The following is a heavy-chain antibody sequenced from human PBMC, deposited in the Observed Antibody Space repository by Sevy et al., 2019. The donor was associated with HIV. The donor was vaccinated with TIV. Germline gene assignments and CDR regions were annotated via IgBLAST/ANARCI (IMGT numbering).Heavy chain of an antibody. CDR2: MSPKSGNP. CDR3: GSGGSGDVWNYEYYYYGMDV. J-gene: IGHJ6*02. V-gene: IGHV1-8*02. Sequence: ASVKVSCKASGDTFTTYDINWVRQAPGQGLEWMGWMSPKSGNPGFAQKFQGRLTMTRDTSISTAYMELSSLKSEDTAVYYCGSGGSGDVWNYEYYYYGMDVWGQGTTVTVSS. D-gene: IGHD3-3*01. CDR1: GDTFTTYD.